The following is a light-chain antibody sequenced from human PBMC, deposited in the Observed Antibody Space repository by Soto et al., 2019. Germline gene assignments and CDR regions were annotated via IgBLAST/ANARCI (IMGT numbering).Light chain of an antibody. Sequence: QSVLTQPASVSGSPGQSITISCTGTSSDIGTYNLVSWYQQHPGKAPKVMIYEVNKRPSGVSDRFSGSKSGNTASLTISGLQAEDEADYYCCSYAGSSTLYVFGTGTKLTVL. CDR2: EVN. V-gene: IGLV2-23*02. CDR3: CSYAGSSTLYV. J-gene: IGLJ1*01. CDR1: SSDIGTYNL.